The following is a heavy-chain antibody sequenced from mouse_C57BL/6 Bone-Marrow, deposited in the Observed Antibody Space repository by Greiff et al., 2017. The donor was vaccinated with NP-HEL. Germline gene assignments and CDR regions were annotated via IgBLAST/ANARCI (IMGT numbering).Heavy chain of an antibody. V-gene: IGHV1-26*01. CDR2: INPNNGGT. CDR1: GYTFTDYY. D-gene: IGHD1-1*01. J-gene: IGHJ3*01. Sequence: EVQLQQSGPELVKPGASVKISCKASGYTFTDYYMNWVKQSHGQSLEWIGDINPNNGGTSYNQKFKGKATLTVDKSSSPAYMELRSLTSEDSAVYYCARSFITTVGGFAYWGQGTLVTVSA. CDR3: ARSFITTVGGFAY.